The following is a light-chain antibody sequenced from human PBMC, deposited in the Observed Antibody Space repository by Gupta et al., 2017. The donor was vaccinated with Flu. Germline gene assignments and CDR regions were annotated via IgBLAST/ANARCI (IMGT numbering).Light chain of an antibody. CDR1: SSDVGNYNY. Sequence: QSALTQLRSVSGSPGQSVTISCTGSSSDVGNYNYVSWYQQHPGKAPQLMIYDVTERPSGVPDRFSGSKTGNTASLTISGLQAEDEADFYCCSYAGGPEVFGTGTQVTVL. CDR2: DVT. J-gene: IGLJ1*01. V-gene: IGLV2-11*01. CDR3: CSYAGGPEV.